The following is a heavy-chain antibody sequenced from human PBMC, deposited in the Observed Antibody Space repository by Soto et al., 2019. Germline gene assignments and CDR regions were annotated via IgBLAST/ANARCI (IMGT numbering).Heavy chain of an antibody. V-gene: IGHV1-46*01. CDR2: IDPTRDTT. J-gene: IGHJ4*02. CDR3: AGELVTLRGGPLDF. Sequence: QVQLVQSGAEVKKTGASVKVSCSTSGYKFTDYYVQWVRQTPGQRLAWMGIIDPTRDTTNYAETFQGRVNMTSDRYMNTVDLVLRGLRSYYTGGYSCAGELVTLRGGPLDFWGQGTLVTVSS. D-gene: IGHD3-10*01. CDR1: GYKFTDYY.